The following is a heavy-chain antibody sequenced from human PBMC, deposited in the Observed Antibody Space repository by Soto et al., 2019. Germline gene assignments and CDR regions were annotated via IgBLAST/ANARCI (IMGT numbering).Heavy chain of an antibody. CDR3: ARVRIAAAGYYYYYGMDV. V-gene: IGHV1-69*06. J-gene: IGHJ6*02. D-gene: IGHD6-13*01. CDR2: IIPIFGTA. CDR1: GGTFSSYA. Sequence: QVQLVQSWAEVKKPGSSVKVSCKASGGTFSSYAISWVRQAPGQGLEWMGGIIPIFGTATYAQKFQGRVTITADKSTRTAYMELSSLRSEDTAVYYCARVRIAAAGYYYYYGMDVWGQGTTVTVSS.